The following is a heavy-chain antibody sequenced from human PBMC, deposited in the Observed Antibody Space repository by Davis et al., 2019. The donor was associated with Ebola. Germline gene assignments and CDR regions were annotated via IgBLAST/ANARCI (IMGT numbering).Heavy chain of an antibody. V-gene: IGHV4-38-2*01. CDR3: ARGGLVPAALYL. CDR1: GYYINSGYY. J-gene: IGHJ3*01. CDR2: MHYSGRT. Sequence: PSETLSLTCAVSGYYINSGYYWAWIRRPPGKGPEFIGSMHYSGRTYYNPSLQSRVTISLDTSKNRFSLKLTSVTAADTAVYYCARGGLVPAALYLWGQGTMVTVSS. D-gene: IGHD2-2*01.